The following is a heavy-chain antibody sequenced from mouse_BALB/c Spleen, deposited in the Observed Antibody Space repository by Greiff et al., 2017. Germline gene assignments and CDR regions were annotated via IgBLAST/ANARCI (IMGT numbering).Heavy chain of an antibody. Sequence: VMLVESGPGLVQPSQSLSITCTVSGFSLTSYGVHWVRQSPGKGLEWLGVIWSGGSTDYNAAFISRLSISKDNSKSQVFFKMNSLQANDTAIYYCARRGYDYYYAMDYWGQGTSVTVSS. CDR1: GFSLTSYG. CDR3: ARRGYDYYYAMDY. CDR2: IWSGGST. V-gene: IGHV2-2*02. D-gene: IGHD2-2*01. J-gene: IGHJ4*01.